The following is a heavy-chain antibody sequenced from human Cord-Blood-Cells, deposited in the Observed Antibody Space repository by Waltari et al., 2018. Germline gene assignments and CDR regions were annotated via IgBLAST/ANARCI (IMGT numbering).Heavy chain of an antibody. Sequence: QVQLVQSGAEVKKPGASVKVSCTASGYTFTSYGISWLRQAPGQGLEWMGWISAYNGNTNYAQKLQGRVTMTTDTSTSTAYMELRSLRSDDTAVYYCARYYDILTGYYERENYFDYWGQGTLVTVSS. J-gene: IGHJ4*02. CDR3: ARYYDILTGYYERENYFDY. V-gene: IGHV1-18*04. CDR1: GYTFTSYG. CDR2: ISAYNGNT. D-gene: IGHD3-9*01.